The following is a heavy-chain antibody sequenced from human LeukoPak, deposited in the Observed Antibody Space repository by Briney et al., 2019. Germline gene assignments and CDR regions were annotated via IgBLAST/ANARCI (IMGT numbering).Heavy chain of an antibody. CDR2: INPDSGGT. V-gene: IGHV1-2*02. Sequence: ASVKVSCKASGYTFTSYGISWVRQAPGQGLEWMGWINPDSGGTNYAQKFQGRVTMTTNTSITTAYMEMTSLRSDDTAVYYCAVPIIPAAFAPDYWGQGTLVTVSS. CDR3: AVPIIPAAFAPDY. J-gene: IGHJ4*02. CDR1: GYTFTSYG. D-gene: IGHD2-2*01.